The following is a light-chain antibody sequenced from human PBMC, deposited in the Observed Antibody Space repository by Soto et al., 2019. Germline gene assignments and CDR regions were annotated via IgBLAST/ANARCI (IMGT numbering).Light chain of an antibody. V-gene: IGLV1-40*01. J-gene: IGLJ1*01. CDR2: GNS. CDR3: QSYDSSLSGYV. Sequence: QSALTQPPSVSGAPGQRVTISCTGSSSNIGAGYDVHWYQQLPGTAPKLLIYGNSNRPSGVPDRFSGSKSGTSASLAITELQAADEADYYCQSYDSSLSGYVFGTGTKVTVL. CDR1: SSNIGAGYD.